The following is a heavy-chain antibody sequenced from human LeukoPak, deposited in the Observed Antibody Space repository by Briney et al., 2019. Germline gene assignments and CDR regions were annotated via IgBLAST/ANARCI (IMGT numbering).Heavy chain of an antibody. CDR1: GGTFTSYS. D-gene: IGHD3-9*01. Sequence: SVKVSCKASGGTFTSYSFAWVRQAPGQGLQWVGRIIPMLGIPHYAKTFQGRVTITADKATSTTYMELSSLRSEDTAVYYYATGSDILTGYFVQWGQGTLVTVSS. J-gene: IGHJ4*02. CDR3: ATGSDILTGYFVQ. CDR2: IIPMLGIP. V-gene: IGHV1-69*04.